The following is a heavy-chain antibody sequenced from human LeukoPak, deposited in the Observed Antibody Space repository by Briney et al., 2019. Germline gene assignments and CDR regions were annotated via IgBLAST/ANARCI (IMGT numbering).Heavy chain of an antibody. D-gene: IGHD6-13*01. Sequence: GGSLRLSCAASGFTVSSNYMSWVRQAPGKGLEWVSVIYSGGSTYYADSVKGRFTISRDNSKNTLYLQMNSLRAEDTAVYYCARDRPQQQLVHGMDVWGQGTTVTVSS. CDR2: IYSGGST. V-gene: IGHV3-66*01. CDR3: ARDRPQQQLVHGMDV. CDR1: GFTVSSNY. J-gene: IGHJ6*02.